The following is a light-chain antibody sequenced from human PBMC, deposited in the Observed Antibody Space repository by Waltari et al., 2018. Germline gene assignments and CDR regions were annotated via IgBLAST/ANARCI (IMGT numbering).Light chain of an antibody. CDR3: MQTLRLPSFS. J-gene: IGKJ4*01. V-gene: IGKV2D-29*01. Sequence: VVTQAPLSMSVTPGQPASMSCKSSESLLRSDGKTYLYWYLHKPGQPPRLLIYEASKRFSGVPDRFSGSGSGTDFILRSSRVEAEDVGVYYCMQTLRLPSFSFGGGTKVEIK. CDR2: EAS. CDR1: ESLLRSDGKTY.